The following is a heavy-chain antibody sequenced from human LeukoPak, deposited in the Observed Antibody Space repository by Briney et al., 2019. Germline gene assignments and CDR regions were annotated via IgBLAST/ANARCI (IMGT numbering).Heavy chain of an antibody. J-gene: IGHJ4*02. Sequence: ASVKVSCKASGYTFSNYGINWVRQAPGQGLEWMGWISTYSGNTNYAQKIQGRVAMTTDTSTTTAYMEVRSLRSDDTAVYYCARENWRSKSIDFDSWGQGTLVTVSS. V-gene: IGHV1-18*01. CDR1: GYTFSNYG. D-gene: IGHD6-6*01. CDR3: ARENWRSKSIDFDS. CDR2: ISTYSGNT.